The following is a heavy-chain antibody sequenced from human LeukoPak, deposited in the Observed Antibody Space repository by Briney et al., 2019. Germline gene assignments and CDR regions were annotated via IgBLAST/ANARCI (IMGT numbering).Heavy chain of an antibody. CDR3: AKARRGSGSYGGLDY. J-gene: IGHJ4*02. Sequence: GGSLRLSCAASGFTFSSYAMHWVRQAPGKGLEWVAVIATDGRDKKYADSVKGRFTISRDNSKNTLYLEMNSLRPEDTAVYHCAKARRGSGSYGGLDYWGQGTLVTVSS. CDR1: GFTFSSYA. V-gene: IGHV3-30*04. D-gene: IGHD3-10*01. CDR2: IATDGRDK.